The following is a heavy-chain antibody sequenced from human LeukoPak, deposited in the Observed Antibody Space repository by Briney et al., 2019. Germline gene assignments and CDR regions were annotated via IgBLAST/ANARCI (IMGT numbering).Heavy chain of an antibody. V-gene: IGHV3-30*18. D-gene: IGHD3-16*02. CDR2: ISYDGSNK. J-gene: IGHJ5*02. Sequence: GRSLRLSCAASGSTFSSYGMHWVRQAPGKGLEWVAVISYDGSNKYYADSVKGRFTISRDNSKNTLYLQMNSLRAEDTAVYYCAKARMITFGGVIVPPFDPWGQGTLVTVSS. CDR3: AKARMITFGGVIVPPFDP. CDR1: GSTFSSYG.